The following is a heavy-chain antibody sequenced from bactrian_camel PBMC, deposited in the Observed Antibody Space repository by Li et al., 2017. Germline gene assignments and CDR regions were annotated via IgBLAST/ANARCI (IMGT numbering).Heavy chain of an antibody. CDR1: GLTFSNYA. CDR3: VRGPGVDYGFAD. D-gene: IGHD5*01. CDR2: INSGGGST. J-gene: IGHJ4*01. Sequence: VQLVESGGGLVQPGGSLRLSCVASGLTFSNYAVSWVRQAPGKGLEWVSYINSGGGSTAYADSVKGRFTISRDNAKNTLYLQLNSLKTEDTAVYFCVRGPGVDYGFADWGQGTQVTVS. V-gene: IGHV3S35*01.